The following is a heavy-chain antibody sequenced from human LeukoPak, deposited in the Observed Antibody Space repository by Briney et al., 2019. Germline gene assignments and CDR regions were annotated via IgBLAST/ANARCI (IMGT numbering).Heavy chain of an antibody. CDR1: GYSFTSYW. V-gene: IGHV5-51*01. CDR2: IYPGDSDT. D-gene: IGHD6-13*01. CDR3: AGSIAAAGTSGSPFDY. J-gene: IGHJ4*02. Sequence: GESLKISYKGSGYSFTSYWIGWVRPLPGKGLEWMGIIYPGDSDTRYSPSFQGQVTISADKSISTAYLQWSSLKASDTAMYYCAGSIAAAGTSGSPFDYWGQGTLVTVSS.